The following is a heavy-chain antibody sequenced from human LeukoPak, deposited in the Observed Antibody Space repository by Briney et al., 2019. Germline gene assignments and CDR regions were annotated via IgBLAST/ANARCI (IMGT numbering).Heavy chain of an antibody. CDR3: ARGLRTWIQLFDY. J-gene: IGHJ4*02. CDR1: GFTVSSNY. D-gene: IGHD5-18*01. Sequence: GGSLRLSCAASGFTVSSNYMSWVRQAPGKGLEWVSVIYSGGSTYYADSVKGRFTISRDNSKNTLYLQMNSLRAEDTAVYYCARGLRTWIQLFDYWGQGTLVTVSS. CDR2: IYSGGST. V-gene: IGHV3-66*01.